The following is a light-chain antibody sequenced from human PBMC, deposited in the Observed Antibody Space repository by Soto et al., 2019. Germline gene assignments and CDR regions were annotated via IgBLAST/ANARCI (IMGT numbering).Light chain of an antibody. V-gene: IGKV1-9*01. CDR1: QGISNY. CDR2: AAS. CDR3: QQLDSYPIT. Sequence: LTQSPSTLSASLGDRATLTCRASQGISNYFAWYQQKPGQAPKLLIYAASTLQSGVPSRFSGSGSGTDFTLTISSLQPEDFATYYCQQLDSYPITFGQGTRLEIK. J-gene: IGKJ5*01.